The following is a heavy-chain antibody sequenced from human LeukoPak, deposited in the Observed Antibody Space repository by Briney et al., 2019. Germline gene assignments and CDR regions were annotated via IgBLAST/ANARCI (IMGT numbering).Heavy chain of an antibody. CDR3: ARARYSSSGPDY. CDR2: IRYDGSNK. Sequence: PGRSLRLSCAASGFTFSSYGMHWVRQSPGKGLEWVAFIRYDGSNKYYADSVKGRFTISRDNSKNTLYLQMNSLRADDTAVYYCARARYSSSGPDYWGQGTLVTVSS. V-gene: IGHV3-30*02. J-gene: IGHJ4*02. CDR1: GFTFSSYG. D-gene: IGHD6-13*01.